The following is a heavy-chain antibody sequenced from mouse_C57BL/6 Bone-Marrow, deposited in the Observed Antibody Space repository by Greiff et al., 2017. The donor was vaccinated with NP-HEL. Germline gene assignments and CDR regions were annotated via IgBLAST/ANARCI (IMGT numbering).Heavy chain of an antibody. Sequence: VQLQQSGAELVKPGASVKLSCTASGFNIKDYYMHWVKQRTEQGLEWIGRIDPEDGETKYAPKFQGKATITADKSSNTPYLQLSSLTSEDTAVYYSARDYGRFYYYAMDYWGQGTAVTVSS. CDR3: ARDYGRFYYYAMDY. CDR1: GFNIKDYY. V-gene: IGHV14-2*01. D-gene: IGHD1-1*01. J-gene: IGHJ4*01. CDR2: IDPEDGET.